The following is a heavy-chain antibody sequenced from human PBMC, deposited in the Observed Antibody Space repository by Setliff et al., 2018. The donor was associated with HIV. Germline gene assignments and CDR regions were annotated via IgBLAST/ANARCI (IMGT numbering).Heavy chain of an antibody. CDR1: GGSLTDYD. V-gene: IGHV4-34*01. CDR2: ISHSGRT. CDR3: ARGFEGYCSGASCHWFDS. D-gene: IGHD2-15*01. Sequence: KASETLSLTCAVYGGSLTDYDWTWIRQTPAKGLEWIGEISHSGRTNYNPSLETRLIISRDTSKNQFSLRLSSATVADTAIYYCARGFEGYCSGASCHWFDSWGQGTQVTVSS. J-gene: IGHJ5*01.